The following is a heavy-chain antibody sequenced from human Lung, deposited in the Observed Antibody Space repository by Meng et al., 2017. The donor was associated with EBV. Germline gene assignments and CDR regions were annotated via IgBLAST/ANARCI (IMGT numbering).Heavy chain of an antibody. J-gene: IGHJ5*02. Sequence: QVQLVQSGAEVKKPGASVKVSCKASGYTFTGYYMHWVRQAPGQGLEWMGRINPNSGGTNYAQKFQGRATMTRDTSISTAYMELSRLRSDDTAVYYCAHQAVAGTRGWFDPWGQGPLVTVAS. CDR2: INPNSGGT. CDR1: GYTFTGYY. D-gene: IGHD6-19*01. V-gene: IGHV1-2*06. CDR3: AHQAVAGTRGWFDP.